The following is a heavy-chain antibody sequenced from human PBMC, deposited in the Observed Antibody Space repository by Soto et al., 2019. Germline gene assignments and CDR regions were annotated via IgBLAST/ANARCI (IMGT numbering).Heavy chain of an antibody. J-gene: IGHJ6*02. V-gene: IGHV1-18*01. CDR3: ARDIPDILTGYPPTLRYYYGMDV. CDR1: GYTFTSYG. Sequence: GASVKVSCKASGYTFTSYGISWVRQAPGQGLEWMGWISAYNGNTNYAQKLQGRVTMTTDTSTSTAYMELRSLRSDDTAVYYCARDIPDILTGYPPTLRYYYGMDVWGQGTMVTVSS. CDR2: ISAYNGNT. D-gene: IGHD3-9*01.